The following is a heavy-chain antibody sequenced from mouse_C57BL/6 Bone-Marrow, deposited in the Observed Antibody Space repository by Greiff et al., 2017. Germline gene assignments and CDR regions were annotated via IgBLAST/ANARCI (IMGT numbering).Heavy chain of an antibody. CDR3: ARGDHYYGSSNWYFDV. Sequence: QVQLQQSGAELVKPGASVKISCKASGYTFTDYYINWVKQRPGQGLEWIGKIGPGSGSTYYNEKFKGKATLTADKSSSTAYMQLSSLTSEDSAVYFCARGDHYYGSSNWYFDVWGTGTTVTVSS. CDR2: IGPGSGST. V-gene: IGHV1-77*01. J-gene: IGHJ1*03. CDR1: GYTFTDYY. D-gene: IGHD1-1*01.